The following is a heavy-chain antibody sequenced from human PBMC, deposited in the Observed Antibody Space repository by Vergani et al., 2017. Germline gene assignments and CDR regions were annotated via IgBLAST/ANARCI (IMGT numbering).Heavy chain of an antibody. V-gene: IGHV1-46*01. CDR2: INPSGGST. CDR1: GYTFTSYY. Sequence: QVQLVQSGAEVKKPGASVKVSCKASGYTFTSYYMHWVRQAPGQGLEWMGIINPSGGSTSYAQKFQGRVTMTRDTSTSTVYMELSSLRSEDTAVYYCARAGTDSSGWYNWFDPWGQGTLVTVFS. D-gene: IGHD6-19*01. J-gene: IGHJ5*02. CDR3: ARAGTDSSGWYNWFDP.